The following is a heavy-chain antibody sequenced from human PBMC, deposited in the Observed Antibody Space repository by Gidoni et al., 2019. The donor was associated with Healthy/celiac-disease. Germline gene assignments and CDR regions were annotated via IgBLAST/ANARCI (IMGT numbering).Heavy chain of an antibody. D-gene: IGHD3-3*01. CDR1: GATFSSYA. CDR2: NSPSFGTA. J-gene: IGHJ6*02. V-gene: IGHV1-69*01. Sequence: QVQPVQSGAAVTNPGSSVQFSCKASGATFSSYAIRCVRPAPGPGLEWMGGNSPSFGTANYAQKFQGRVTITADESTSTAYMELSSLRSEDTAVYYCASRHNDCWSGYPYYYGMDVWGQGTTVTVSS. CDR3: ASRHNDCWSGYPYYYGMDV.